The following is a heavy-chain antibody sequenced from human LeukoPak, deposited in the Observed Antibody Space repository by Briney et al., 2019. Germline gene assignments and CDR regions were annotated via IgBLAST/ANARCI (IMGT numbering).Heavy chain of an antibody. CDR3: TTLRIYCSGGSCEIDY. D-gene: IGHD2-15*01. V-gene: IGHV3-73*01. J-gene: IGHJ4*02. Sequence: PGGSLRLSCAASGFTFSGSAMHWVRQASGKGLEWFGRIRSKANSYATAYAASVKGRFTISRDDSKNTAYLQMNSLKTEDTAVYYCTTLRIYCSGGSCEIDYWGQGTLVTVSS. CDR1: GFTFSGSA. CDR2: IRSKANSYAT.